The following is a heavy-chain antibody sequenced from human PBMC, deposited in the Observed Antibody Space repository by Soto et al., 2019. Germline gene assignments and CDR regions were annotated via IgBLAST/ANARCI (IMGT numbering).Heavy chain of an antibody. D-gene: IGHD2-2*01. CDR1: GYTFTSYD. CDR3: ARGVVPAAISRYYYYGMDG. V-gene: IGHV1-8*01. J-gene: IGHJ6*02. CDR2: MNPNSGNT. Sequence: ASVTVSCTSSGYTFTSYDINWVRQAPGQVLEWMGWMNPNSGNTGYAQKFQGRVTMTRNTSISTAYMELSSLRSEDTAVYYCARGVVPAAISRYYYYGMDGWGQGTTVTFSS.